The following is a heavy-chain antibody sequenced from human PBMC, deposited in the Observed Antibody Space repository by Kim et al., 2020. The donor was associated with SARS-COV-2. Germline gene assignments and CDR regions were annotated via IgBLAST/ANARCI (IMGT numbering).Heavy chain of an antibody. V-gene: IGHV3-7*03. CDR3: ARGLPYFDY. CDR2: IKEEGSEK. CDR1: GFTFNIYW. Sequence: GGSLRLSCAASGFTFNIYWMTWVRQPPGKGLEWVANIKEEGSEKHYVDSVKGRFTISRDNAKNSLYLQMNSLRAEDTAVYYCARGLPYFDYWGQGTLITVSS. J-gene: IGHJ4*02.